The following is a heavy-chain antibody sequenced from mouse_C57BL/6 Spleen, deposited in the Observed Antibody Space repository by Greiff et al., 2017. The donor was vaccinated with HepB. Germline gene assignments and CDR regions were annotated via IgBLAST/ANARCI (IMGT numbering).Heavy chain of an antibody. J-gene: IGHJ4*01. CDR1: GFTFSDYG. CDR2: ISSGSSTI. Sequence: EVKLMESGGGLVKPGGSLKLSCAASGFTFSDYGMHWVRQAPEKGLEWVAYISSGSSTIYYTDKVKGRYTISRDNAKNTLFLQMTSLRSEDTAMYYSARKGSSYDYAMDYWGQGTSVTVSA. CDR3: ARKGSSYDYAMDY. D-gene: IGHD1-1*01. V-gene: IGHV5-17*01.